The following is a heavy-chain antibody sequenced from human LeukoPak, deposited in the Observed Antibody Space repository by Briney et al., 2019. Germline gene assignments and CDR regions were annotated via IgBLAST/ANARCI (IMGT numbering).Heavy chain of an antibody. CDR2: IYYSGST. Sequence: KSSETLSLTCSVSGGSISSGGYYWSWIRQHPGKGLEWIGYIYYSGSTYYNPSLKSRVTISVDTSKNQFSLKLSSVTAADTAVYYCARVRSGYLDYWGQGTLVTVSS. D-gene: IGHD1-26*01. CDR1: GGSISSGGYY. J-gene: IGHJ4*02. V-gene: IGHV4-30-4*08. CDR3: ARVRSGYLDY.